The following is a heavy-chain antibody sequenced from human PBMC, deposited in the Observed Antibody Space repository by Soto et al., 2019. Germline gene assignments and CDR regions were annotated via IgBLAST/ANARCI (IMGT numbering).Heavy chain of an antibody. CDR1: GGSVSSGSYY. CDR3: ARDKHNWNYAFFDY. V-gene: IGHV4-61*01. D-gene: IGHD1-7*01. J-gene: IGHJ4*02. Sequence: VQLQESGPGLVKPSETLSLTCTVSGGSVSSGSYYWSWIRQPPGKGLEWIGYIYYSGSTNYNPSLKIRVTISVDTSKNQFSLKLSSVTAADTAVYYCARDKHNWNYAFFDYWGQGTLVTVSS. CDR2: IYYSGST.